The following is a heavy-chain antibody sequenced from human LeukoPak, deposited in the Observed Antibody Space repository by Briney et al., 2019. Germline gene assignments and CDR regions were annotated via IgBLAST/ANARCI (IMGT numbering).Heavy chain of an antibody. CDR1: GGSINDYY. D-gene: IGHD3-16*02. Sequence: SETLSLTCIVSGGSINDYYWGWIRQPPGKGLEWIGSIYHSGSTYYNPSLKSRVTISVDTSKNQFSLKLSSVTAADTALYYCAKDIQLRLGELSLFDYWGQGTLVTVSS. J-gene: IGHJ4*02. CDR2: IYHSGST. V-gene: IGHV4-38-2*02. CDR3: AKDIQLRLGELSLFDY.